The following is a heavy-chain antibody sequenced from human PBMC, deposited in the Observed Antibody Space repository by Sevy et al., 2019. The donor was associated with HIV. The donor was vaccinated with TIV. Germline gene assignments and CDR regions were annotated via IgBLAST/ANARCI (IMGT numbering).Heavy chain of an antibody. CDR2: ITGGSSYI. CDR3: TTYLGYCRSTSCHYYFDN. J-gene: IGHJ4*02. D-gene: IGHD2-2*03. CDR1: GFTFSSYT. Sequence: GGSLRLSCAASGFTFSSYTMNWVRQAPGKGLEWVSSITGGSSYIYYADSVKGRFTISRDNAKNSLYLQMNSLKTEDTAVYYCTTYLGYCRSTSCHYYFDNWGQGTLVTVSS. V-gene: IGHV3-21*01.